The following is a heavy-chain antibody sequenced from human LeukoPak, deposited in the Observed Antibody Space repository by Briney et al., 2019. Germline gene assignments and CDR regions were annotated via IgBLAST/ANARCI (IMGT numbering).Heavy chain of an antibody. V-gene: IGHV4-61*02. CDR2: IYTSGST. Sequence: SETLSLTCTVSGGSISSGSYHWSWIRQPAGKGLEWIGRIYTSGSTNYNPSLKSRVTISVDTSKNQFSLKLSSVTAADTAVYYCARDGGYDYRTFFDYWGQGTLVTVSS. D-gene: IGHD4-11*01. CDR3: ARDGGYDYRTFFDY. CDR1: GGSISSGSYH. J-gene: IGHJ4*02.